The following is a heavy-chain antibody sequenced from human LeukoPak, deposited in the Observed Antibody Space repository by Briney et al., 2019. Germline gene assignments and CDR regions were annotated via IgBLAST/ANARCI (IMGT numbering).Heavy chain of an antibody. Sequence: SETLSLTCTVSGGSISSYYWSWIRQPAGKGLEWIGRIYTSGSTNYNPSLKSRVTMSVDTSKNQFSLKLSSVTAADTAVYYCARGGQYGSGSHYTYYYYGMDVWGQGTTVTVSS. D-gene: IGHD3-10*01. V-gene: IGHV4-4*07. CDR2: IYTSGST. CDR3: ARGGQYGSGSHYTYYYYGMDV. J-gene: IGHJ6*02. CDR1: GGSISSYY.